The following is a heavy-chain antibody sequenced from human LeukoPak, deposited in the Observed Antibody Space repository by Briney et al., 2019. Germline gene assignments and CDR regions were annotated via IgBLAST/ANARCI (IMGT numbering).Heavy chain of an antibody. CDR3: ARDFDRNWFDP. CDR2: IWYDGSNK. Sequence: GGSLRLSCAASGFTFSSYGMHWVRQAPGKGLEWVAVIWYDGSNKYYADPVKGRFTISRDNSKNTLYLQMNSLRAEDTAVYYCARDFDRNWFDPWGQGTLVTVSS. J-gene: IGHJ5*02. CDR1: GFTFSSYG. V-gene: IGHV3-33*01.